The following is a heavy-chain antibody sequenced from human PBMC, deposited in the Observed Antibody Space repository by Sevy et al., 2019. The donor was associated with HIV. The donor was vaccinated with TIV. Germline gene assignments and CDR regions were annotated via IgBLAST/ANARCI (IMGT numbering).Heavy chain of an antibody. CDR2: ISSSSTYI. J-gene: IGHJ2*01. Sequence: GGSLRLSCAASGFTFSSYNMNWVRQAPGKGLEWASSISSSSTYIYYADSVQGRFTISRDNAKNSLFLQMNSLRAEDTAVYHCARDFGPGIAAAPDLWGRGTLVTVSS. CDR1: GFTFSSYN. D-gene: IGHD6-13*01. V-gene: IGHV3-21*01. CDR3: ARDFGPGIAAAPDL.